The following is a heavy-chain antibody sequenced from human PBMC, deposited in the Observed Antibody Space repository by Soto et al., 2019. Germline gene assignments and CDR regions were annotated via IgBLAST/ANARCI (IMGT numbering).Heavy chain of an antibody. CDR2: TYYRSKWYN. CDR3: ARMGEIFGVVTRYYYYGMDV. CDR1: GDSVSSNSAA. V-gene: IGHV6-1*01. J-gene: IGHJ6*02. Sequence: SQTLSLPCAISGDSVSSNSAAWNWIRQSPSRGLEWLGRTYYRSKWYNDYAVSVKSRITINPDTSKNQFSLQLNSVTPEDTAVYYCARMGEIFGVVTRYYYYGMDVWGQGTTVTVSS. D-gene: IGHD3-3*01.